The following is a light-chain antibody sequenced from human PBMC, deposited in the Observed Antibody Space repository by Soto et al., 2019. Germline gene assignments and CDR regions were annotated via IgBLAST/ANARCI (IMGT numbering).Light chain of an antibody. CDR3: QQRSDWPLT. J-gene: IGKJ4*01. Sequence: EIVLTQSPATLSLSPGERATLSCRASQSISNYVAWYQQKPGQAPRLLMYDASNRAAGIPARFSGSGSGTDFTLIISSLEPEDSADYYCQQRSDWPLTFGGGTKVEI. CDR1: QSISNY. V-gene: IGKV3-11*01. CDR2: DAS.